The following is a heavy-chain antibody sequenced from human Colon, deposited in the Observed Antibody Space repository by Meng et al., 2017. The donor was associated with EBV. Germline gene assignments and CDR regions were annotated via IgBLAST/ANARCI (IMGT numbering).Heavy chain of an antibody. CDR2: IYHGGNT. CDR1: AASRISNDG. Sequence: RRGRGPGRGGLVQTGTSRCPSCAASRISNDGWGWDRHRQGTGQGWKGEIYHGGNTNYTPSLKSRITISVDRSNDQFSLSLSSVNAADTAVYYCERGNAYNAPSFDYWGQGTLVTVSS. J-gene: IGHJ4*02. V-gene: IGHV4-4*02. CDR3: ERGNAYNAPSFDY. D-gene: IGHD5-24*01.